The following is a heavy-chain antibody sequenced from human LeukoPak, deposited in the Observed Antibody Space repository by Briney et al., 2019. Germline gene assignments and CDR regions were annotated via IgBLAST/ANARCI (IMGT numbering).Heavy chain of an antibody. CDR1: GYSISSGYY. CDR2: IYHSGST. J-gene: IGHJ4*02. Sequence: SETLSLTCAVSGYSISSGYYWGWIRQPPGKGLEWIGSIYHSGSTYYNPSLKSRVTISVDTSKNQFSLKLSSVAAADTAVYYCARVSFTMVRGVINYFDYWGQGTLVTDSS. D-gene: IGHD3-10*01. V-gene: IGHV4-38-2*01. CDR3: ARVSFTMVRGVINYFDY.